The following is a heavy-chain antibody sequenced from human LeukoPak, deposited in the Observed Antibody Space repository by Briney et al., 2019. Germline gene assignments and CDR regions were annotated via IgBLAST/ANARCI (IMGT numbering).Heavy chain of an antibody. CDR3: AKEGGGFLEWLLPHYFDY. CDR1: VFTFSSYG. J-gene: IGHJ4*02. D-gene: IGHD3-3*01. Sequence: QPGGSLRLSCAASVFTFSSYGMHWVRQAPGKGLEWVAVISYDGSNKYYADSVKGRFTISRDNSKNTLYLQMNSLRAEDTAVYYCAKEGGGFLEWLLPHYFDYWGQGTLVTVSS. CDR2: ISYDGSNK. V-gene: IGHV3-30*18.